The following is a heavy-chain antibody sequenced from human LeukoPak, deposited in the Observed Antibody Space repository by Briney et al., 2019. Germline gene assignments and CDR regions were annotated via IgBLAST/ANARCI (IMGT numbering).Heavy chain of an antibody. Sequence: SQTLSLTCAISGDSVSSNSAGWNWIGQSPSRGLEWLGRTYFRSKWSTDYALSVKSRITINPDTTKNQFSLHLSSLTPDDTAVYYCARGIYYFDYWGQGTLVTVSS. CDR2: TYFRSKWST. CDR1: GDSVSSNSAG. CDR3: ARGIYYFDY. J-gene: IGHJ4*02. V-gene: IGHV6-1*01. D-gene: IGHD3-3*01.